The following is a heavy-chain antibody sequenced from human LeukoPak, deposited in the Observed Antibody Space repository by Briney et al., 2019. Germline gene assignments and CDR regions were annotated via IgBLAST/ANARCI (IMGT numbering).Heavy chain of an antibody. D-gene: IGHD3-10*01. CDR2: IYYSGST. CDR1: GGSISSYY. V-gene: IGHV4-59*08. CDR3: ARQYYYGSGSPRGAFDY. Sequence: SETLSLTCTVSGGSISSYYWSWIRQPPGKGLEWIGYIYYSGSTNYNPSLKSRVTISVDTSKNQFSLKLSSVTAADTAVYYCARQYYYGSGSPRGAFDYWGQGTLVTVSS. J-gene: IGHJ4*02.